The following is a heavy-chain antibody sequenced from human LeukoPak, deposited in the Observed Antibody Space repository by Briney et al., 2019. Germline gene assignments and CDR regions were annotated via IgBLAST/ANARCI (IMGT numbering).Heavy chain of an antibody. CDR2: MSSGGSTI. CDR3: ARGPRVYFDY. Sequence: GGSLRLSCAASGFTFSSYEMNWVRQAPGEGLEWVSYMSSGGSTIYYADSVKGRFTISRDNAKNSLYLQMNSLRAEDTAVYYCARGPRVYFDYWGQGTLVTISS. V-gene: IGHV3-48*03. CDR1: GFTFSSYE. J-gene: IGHJ4*02.